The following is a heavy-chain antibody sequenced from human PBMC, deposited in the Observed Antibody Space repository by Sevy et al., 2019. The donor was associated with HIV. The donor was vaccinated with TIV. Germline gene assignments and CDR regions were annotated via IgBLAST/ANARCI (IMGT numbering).Heavy chain of an antibody. CDR1: GYSISSGYY. CDR2: IYHSGST. D-gene: IGHD2-15*01. V-gene: IGHV4-38-2*02. Sequence: SETLSLTCTVSGYSISSGYYWGWIRQPPGKGLEWIGSIYHSGSTYYNPSLKSRVTISVDTSKNQFSLKRSSVTAADTAEYYCARGELYSGGGGYCSGGSCYSGLWFDPWGQGTLVTVSS. J-gene: IGHJ5*02. CDR3: ARGELYSGGGGYCSGGSCYSGLWFDP.